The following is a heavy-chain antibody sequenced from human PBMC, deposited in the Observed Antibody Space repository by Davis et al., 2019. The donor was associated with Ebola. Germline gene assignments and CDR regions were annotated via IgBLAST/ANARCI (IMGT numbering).Heavy chain of an antibody. J-gene: IGHJ6*02. D-gene: IGHD3-22*01. CDR1: GLTFSRYV. CDR3: AKAPYYYDSSGYDSVDYYYYTMDV. CDR2: ISRGGGTT. V-gene: IGHV3-23*01. Sequence: PGGSLKTSCAASGLTFSRYVLTWVRQAPGKGPEWVSVISRGGGTTFYADSVKGRFTISRDNSKNTLYLQMDSLRAEDTAVYYCAKAPYYYDSSGYDSVDYYYYTMDVWGQGTTVIVSS.